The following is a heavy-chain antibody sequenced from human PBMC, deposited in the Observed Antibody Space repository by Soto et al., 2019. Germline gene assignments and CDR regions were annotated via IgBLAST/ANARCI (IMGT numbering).Heavy chain of an antibody. J-gene: IGHJ5*02. CDR1: GFIFSDYY. D-gene: IGHD1-20*01. Sequence: VQLVESGGGLVKPGGSLRLSCAASGFIFSDYYMAWIRQAPGKGLEWVSDISSGGGAKNVADSVRGRFTISRDKANNSLYLQMNSLRVEDTALYYCARRLTGRTTGDWFDPWGQGTLVTVSS. CDR2: ISSGGGAK. V-gene: IGHV3-11*01. CDR3: ARRLTGRTTGDWFDP.